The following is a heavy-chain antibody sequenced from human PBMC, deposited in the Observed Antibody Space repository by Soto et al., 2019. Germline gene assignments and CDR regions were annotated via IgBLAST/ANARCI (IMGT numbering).Heavy chain of an antibody. CDR3: VRDLGIGSAGRGYYFYYGMDI. Sequence: PGGSLRLSCAASGISFSTYWMSWVHQAPGKGREGVANIKQDGSEKYYVDSVKGRFTISRDNAKKSLYLQMNSLRAEDTAMYYCVRDLGIGSAGRGYYFYYGMDIWGRGTTVTVSS. J-gene: IGHJ6*02. CDR1: GISFSTYW. V-gene: IGHV3-7*03. D-gene: IGHD6-13*01. CDR2: IKQDGSEK.